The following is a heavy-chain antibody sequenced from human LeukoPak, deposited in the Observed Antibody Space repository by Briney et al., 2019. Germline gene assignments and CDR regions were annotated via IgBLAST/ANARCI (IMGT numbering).Heavy chain of an antibody. D-gene: IGHD1-26*01. V-gene: IGHV4-39*01. J-gene: IGHJ3*02. Sequence: SETLSLTCTVSGGSISSSSYYWGWIRQPPGKGLEWIGSIYYSGSTYYNPSLKSRVTIYVDTSKNQFSLKLSSVTAADTAVYYCARRWELLPEAFDIWGQGTMVTVSS. CDR1: GGSISSSSYY. CDR3: ARRWELLPEAFDI. CDR2: IYYSGST.